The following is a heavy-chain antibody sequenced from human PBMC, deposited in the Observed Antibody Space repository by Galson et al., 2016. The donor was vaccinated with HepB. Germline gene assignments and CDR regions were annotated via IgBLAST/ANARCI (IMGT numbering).Heavy chain of an antibody. D-gene: IGHD4-23*01. J-gene: IGHJ3*02. CDR3: AGETPLMGTPSGIGAFYI. CDR1: GDTFTSQY. V-gene: IGHV1-46*01. CDR2: FRLRGGWA. Sequence: SVKVSCKASGDTFTSQYIHWVRQAPGQGLEWMGVFRLRGGWATYAQKLQGRVTMTRDTSTTAVDMELSSLTSDDMAVYYCAGETPLMGTPSGIGAFYIWGQGTMGTVSS.